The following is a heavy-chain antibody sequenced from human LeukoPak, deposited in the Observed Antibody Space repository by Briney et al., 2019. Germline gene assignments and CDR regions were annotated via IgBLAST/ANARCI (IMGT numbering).Heavy chain of an antibody. V-gene: IGHV3-48*04. J-gene: IGHJ4*02. CDR3: ARAGYCSGGSCYPTDY. Sequence: GGSLRLSCSASGFTFSSYTIHWVRQAPGKGLEWVSYISGSGSTIYYADSVKGRFTISRDNAKNSLYLQMHSLRAEDTAVYYCARAGYCSGGSCYPTDYWGQGTLVTVSS. CDR2: ISGSGSTI. D-gene: IGHD2-15*01. CDR1: GFTFSSYT.